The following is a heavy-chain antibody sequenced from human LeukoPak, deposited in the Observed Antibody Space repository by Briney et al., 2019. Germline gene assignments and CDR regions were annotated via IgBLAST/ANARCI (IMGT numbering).Heavy chain of an antibody. D-gene: IGHD3-16*02. CDR2: ISAYNGNT. J-gene: IGHJ4*02. V-gene: IGHV1-18*01. CDR3: ARGGIMITFGGVIVTPFGY. CDR1: GGTFSSYA. Sequence: VASVKVSCKASGGTFSSYAISWVRQAPGQGLEWMGWISAYNGNTNYAQKLQGRVTMTTDTSTSTAYMELRSLRSDDTAVYYCARGGIMITFGGVIVTPFGYWGQGTLVTVSS.